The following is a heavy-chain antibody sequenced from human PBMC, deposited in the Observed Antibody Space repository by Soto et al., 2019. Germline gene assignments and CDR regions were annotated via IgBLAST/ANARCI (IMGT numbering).Heavy chain of an antibody. J-gene: IGHJ5*02. Sequence: SETLSLTCTVSGDSISSNNNYWSWIRQPPGEGLEWIGFISYSGTTSYSPSLRSRVAISLDTSKNQFSLSLSSVTAADTAVYYCARGRGYSYGLDPWGQGTLVTVSS. V-gene: IGHV4-30-4*01. CDR2: ISYSGTT. CDR3: ARGRGYSYGLDP. CDR1: GDSISSNNNY. D-gene: IGHD5-18*01.